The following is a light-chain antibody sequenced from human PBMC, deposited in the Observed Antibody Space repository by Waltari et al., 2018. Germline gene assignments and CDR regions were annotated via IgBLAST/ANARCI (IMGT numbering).Light chain of an antibody. V-gene: IGLV2-14*01. Sequence: QSALTQPASVSGSPGQSVTIFCAGTSNDVGGYNSVSWYQEHPGQGPKVIIYDVSDRPSGVSDRFSGAKSGNTAALTSSGLQAEDEADYYCSSQSSNDVVLFGGGTKLTVL. CDR2: DVS. J-gene: IGLJ2*01. CDR3: SSQSSNDVVL. CDR1: SNDVGGYNS.